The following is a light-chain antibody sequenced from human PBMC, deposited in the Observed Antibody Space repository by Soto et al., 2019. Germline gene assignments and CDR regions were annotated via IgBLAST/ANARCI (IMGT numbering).Light chain of an antibody. CDR3: QRYSSPWT. CDR1: QSVWSSL. J-gene: IGKJ1*01. V-gene: IGKV3-20*01. CDR2: GAS. Sequence: ETVLTQSPGTLSLSPGERATLSCRASQSVWSSLLAWYQHKPGQTPRLLIYGASSRAPGIPDRFSGSGSGTDFTLTISRLEPEDFAVYYCQRYSSPWTFGQGTKVPI.